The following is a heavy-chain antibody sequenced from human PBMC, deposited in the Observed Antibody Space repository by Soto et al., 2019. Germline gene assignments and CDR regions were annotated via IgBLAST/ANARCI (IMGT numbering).Heavy chain of an antibody. D-gene: IGHD6-19*01. CDR3: ARDVLTAVAGSVNWFDP. V-gene: IGHV3-33*01. CDR2: MWYDGTKK. CDR1: GFSLRTYG. J-gene: IGHJ5*02. Sequence: QVQLVESGGGVVQSGRSLTLSCAASGFSLRTYGMHWLRRAPGKGLEWVAFMWYDGTKKFYANSVKGRSTISKDNSNNILYLQMSGLRAEDTAVYYCARDVLTAVAGSVNWFDPWGQGTLVTVSS.